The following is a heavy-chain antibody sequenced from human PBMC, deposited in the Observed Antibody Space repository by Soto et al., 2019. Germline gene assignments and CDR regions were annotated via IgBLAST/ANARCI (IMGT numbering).Heavy chain of an antibody. Sequence: EVQLVESGGGLVQPGRSLRLSCAASGFTFDDYAMHWVRQAPGKGLEWVSGISWNSGSIGYADSVKGRFTISRDNAKNSLYLQMNSLRAEDTALYYCAKGVISGWAHGAFDIWGQGTMVTVSS. J-gene: IGHJ3*02. CDR2: ISWNSGSI. V-gene: IGHV3-9*01. CDR3: AKGVISGWAHGAFDI. D-gene: IGHD6-19*01. CDR1: GFTFDDYA.